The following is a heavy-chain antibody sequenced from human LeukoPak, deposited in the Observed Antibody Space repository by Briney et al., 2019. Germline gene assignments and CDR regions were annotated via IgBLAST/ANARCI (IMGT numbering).Heavy chain of an antibody. CDR2: ISGSGGST. J-gene: IGHJ3*02. CDR1: GFTFSSYA. CDR3: AKDFPYYDYVWGSYRSAPTGAFDI. Sequence: GGSLRLSCAASGFTFSSYAMSWVRQAPGKGLEWVSAISGSGGSTYYADSVKGRFTISRDNSKNTLYLQMNSLRAEDTAVYYCAKDFPYYDYVWGSYRSAPTGAFDIWGQGTMVTVSS. D-gene: IGHD3-16*02. V-gene: IGHV3-23*01.